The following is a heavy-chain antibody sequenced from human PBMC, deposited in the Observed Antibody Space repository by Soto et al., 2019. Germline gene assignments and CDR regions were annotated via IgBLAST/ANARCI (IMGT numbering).Heavy chain of an antibody. D-gene: IGHD3-3*01. V-gene: IGHV1-18*01. J-gene: IGHJ6*02. CDR3: ARGHGEIIGAMDV. CDR1: GYRFETYA. CDR2: ISAYNIDT. Sequence: ASVKVSCKSSGYRFETYAMSWVRQAPGQGLEWMGWISAYNIDTYYAQKFQDRVTMTTDTSTGTAYMELRSLTPDDTAVYYCARGHGEIIGAMDVWGQGTTVTVSS.